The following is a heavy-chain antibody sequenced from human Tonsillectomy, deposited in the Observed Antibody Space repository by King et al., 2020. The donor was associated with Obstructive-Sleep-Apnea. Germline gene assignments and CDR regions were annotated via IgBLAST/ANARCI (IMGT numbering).Heavy chain of an antibody. J-gene: IGHJ3*02. D-gene: IGHD2-21*02. Sequence: EGQLVQSGGGLVQPGGSLRLSCAASGFTFSSYWMHWVRHPPGKGLVWVSRIKNDGSSTTYADSVKGRFTISRDNAKNTLDLQMNSLGAEDTAVYYCARVSVTAFSDAFDIWGQGTMVTVSS. CDR3: ARVSVTAFSDAFDI. CDR2: IKNDGSST. V-gene: IGHV3-74*01. CDR1: GFTFSSYW.